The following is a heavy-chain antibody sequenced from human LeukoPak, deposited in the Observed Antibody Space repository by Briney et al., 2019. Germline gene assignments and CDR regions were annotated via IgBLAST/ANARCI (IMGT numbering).Heavy chain of an antibody. Sequence: GGSLRLSCAASGFTFSSYGMHWVRQAPGKGLEWVAVIWYDGSNKYYADSVKGRFTISRDNSKNTLYLQMNSLRAEDTAVYYCARALGGNGFGYWGQGTLVTVSS. CDR2: IWYDGSNK. CDR3: ARALGGNGFGY. V-gene: IGHV3-33*01. D-gene: IGHD7-27*01. J-gene: IGHJ4*02. CDR1: GFTFSSYG.